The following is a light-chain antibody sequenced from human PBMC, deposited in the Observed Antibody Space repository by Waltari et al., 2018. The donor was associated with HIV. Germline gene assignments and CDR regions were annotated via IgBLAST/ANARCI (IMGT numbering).Light chain of an antibody. J-gene: IGLJ2*01. Sequence: QSALTQPASVSGSPGQSITISCSGTSSDVGAYGYVSWYQQHPGRAPQLLIYEVNIRPSVFSDRFSGSKSGNTASLTISGLQTEDEGDYYCCSYAGTSTLVFGGGTKLTVL. CDR2: EVN. CDR1: SSDVGAYGY. CDR3: CSYAGTSTLV. V-gene: IGLV2-14*03.